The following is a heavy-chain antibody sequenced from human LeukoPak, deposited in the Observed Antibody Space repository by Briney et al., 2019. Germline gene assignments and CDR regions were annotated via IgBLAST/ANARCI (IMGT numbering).Heavy chain of an antibody. V-gene: IGHV1-18*01. CDR3: ARFTTLMDV. CDR2: ISAYNGNT. Sequence: GASVKVPCKASGYTFTSYGISWVRQAPGQGLEWMGWISAYNGNTNYAQKLQGRVTMTTDTSTSTAYMERRRLKSDDTAVYYCARFTTLMDVWGQGTTVTVSS. CDR1: GYTFTSYG. J-gene: IGHJ6*02. D-gene: IGHD3-3*01.